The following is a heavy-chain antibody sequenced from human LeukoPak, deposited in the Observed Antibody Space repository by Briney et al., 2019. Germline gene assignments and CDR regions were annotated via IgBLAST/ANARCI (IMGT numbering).Heavy chain of an antibody. D-gene: IGHD6-19*01. V-gene: IGHV1-24*01. CDR3: ATEGQWLLLHYFDS. CDR1: GYTLTELS. CDR2: FDPEDSEP. J-gene: IGHJ4*02. Sequence: ASVKVSCKVSGYTLTELSIHWVRQAPGKGLDWMGGFDPEDSEPIYAEKFHDRVTMTEDTSTDTAYLELSRLTSEDTAVYYCATEGQWLLLHYFDSWGQGTLVTDSS.